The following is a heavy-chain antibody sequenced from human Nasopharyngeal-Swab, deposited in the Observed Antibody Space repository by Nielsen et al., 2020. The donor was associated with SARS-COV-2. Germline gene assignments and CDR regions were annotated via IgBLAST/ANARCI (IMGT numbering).Heavy chain of an antibody. J-gene: IGHJ4*02. CDR1: GFTFDDYA. CDR3: ASDSSSWYAYFDY. Sequence: SLKTSCAASGFTFDDYAMHWVRQAPGKGREWVSGMSWNSGSIGYADSVKGRFTISRDNAKNSLYLQMNSLRAEDTALYYCASDSSSWYAYFDYWGQGTLVTVSS. V-gene: IGHV3-9*01. D-gene: IGHD6-13*01. CDR2: MSWNSGSI.